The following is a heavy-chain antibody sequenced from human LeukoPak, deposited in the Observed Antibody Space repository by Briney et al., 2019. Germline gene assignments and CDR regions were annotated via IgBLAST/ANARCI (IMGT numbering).Heavy chain of an antibody. D-gene: IGHD3-22*01. Sequence: AGGSLRLSCAASGFTFSSYGMHWVRQAPGKGLGWVAVIWYDGSNKYYADSVKGRFTISRDNSKNTLYLQMNSLRAEDTAVYYCARDEQTYYYDSSGYYPDYWGQGTLVTVSS. CDR3: ARDEQTYYYDSSGYYPDY. CDR1: GFTFSSYG. J-gene: IGHJ4*02. CDR2: IWYDGSNK. V-gene: IGHV3-33*01.